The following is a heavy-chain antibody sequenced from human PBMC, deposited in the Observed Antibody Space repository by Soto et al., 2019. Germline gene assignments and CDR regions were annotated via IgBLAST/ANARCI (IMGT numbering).Heavy chain of an antibody. D-gene: IGHD6-6*01. CDR2: IKQDGSEK. CDR1: GFTVSSNY. V-gene: IGHV3-7*01. CDR3: ARSIAARLNWFDP. Sequence: PGGSLRLSCAPSGFTVSSNYMSWVRQAPGKGLEWVANIKQDGSEKYYVDSVKGRFTISRDNAKNSLYLQMNSLRAEDTAVYYCARSIAARLNWFDPWGQGTLVTVS. J-gene: IGHJ5*02.